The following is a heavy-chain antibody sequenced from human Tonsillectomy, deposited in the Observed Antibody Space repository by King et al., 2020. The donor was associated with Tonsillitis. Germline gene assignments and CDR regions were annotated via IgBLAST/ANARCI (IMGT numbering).Heavy chain of an antibody. J-gene: IGHJ4*02. D-gene: IGHD6-13*01. V-gene: IGHV4-34*01. CDR3: ARASVGSLANY. CDR1: GGPFSGYY. Sequence: VQLQQWGAGLLKSSEPLSLTCGVYGGPFSGYYWTWIRQPPGKGLEGIGEINHGGSTNYNPSLKSRVTISIDTSKNQFSLKLSSVTAADTAVYYCARASVGSLANYWGQGSLVTVSS. CDR2: INHGGST.